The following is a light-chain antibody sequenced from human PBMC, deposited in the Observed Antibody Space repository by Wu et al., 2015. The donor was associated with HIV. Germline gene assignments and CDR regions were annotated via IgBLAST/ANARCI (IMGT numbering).Light chain of an antibody. CDR2: GAS. CDR3: QQYYPSPPTWT. J-gene: IGKJ1*01. V-gene: IGKV3-15*01. CDR1: QSLAD. Sequence: EIVMTQSPATVSVSPGERVTLSCRASQSLADLAWYQQKPGQAPRLLIYGASTRATGIPARFSGSGSGADFTLTISRLEPEDFAVYYCQQYYPSPPTWTFGQGTKVEIK.